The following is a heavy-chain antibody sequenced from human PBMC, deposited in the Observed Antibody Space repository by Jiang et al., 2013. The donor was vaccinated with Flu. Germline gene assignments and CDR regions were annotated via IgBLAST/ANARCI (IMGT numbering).Heavy chain of an antibody. CDR1: GFSLTTGDMC. CDR3: ARIQYYGSGSFGAFDI. Sequence: KPTQTLTLTCTISGFSLTTGDMCLTWVRQPPGKALEWLALIDWNDDKYYSTSLKTRLAISKDPSKNQVVLTMTNMGPVDTATYYCARIQYYGSGSFGAFDIWGQGAMVT. D-gene: IGHD3-10*01. J-gene: IGHJ3*02. CDR2: IDWNDDK. V-gene: IGHV2-70*13.